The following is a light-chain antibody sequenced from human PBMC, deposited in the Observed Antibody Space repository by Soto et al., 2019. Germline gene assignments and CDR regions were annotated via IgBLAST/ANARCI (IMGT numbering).Light chain of an antibody. CDR2: DVS. J-gene: IGLJ2*01. CDR1: NSDVGGYNY. Sequence: ALTQPRSVSGSPGQSVTISCTGTNSDVGGYNYVSWYQQHPGKAPKLMIYDVSKRPSGVPDRFSGSKSGNTASLTISGLQAEDEADYYCCSSAGRYVFGGGTKLTVL. CDR3: CSSAGRYV. V-gene: IGLV2-11*01.